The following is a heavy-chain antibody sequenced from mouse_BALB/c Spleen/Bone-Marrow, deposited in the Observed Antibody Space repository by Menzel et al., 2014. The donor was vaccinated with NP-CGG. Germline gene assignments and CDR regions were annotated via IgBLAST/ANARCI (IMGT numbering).Heavy chain of an antibody. CDR3: ARSVYYGSSYVDY. CDR1: GYSITIDYA. V-gene: IGHV3-2*02. CDR2: ISYSGST. Sequence: VQLQQSGPGLVKPSQSLSLTCTVTGYSITIDYAWNWIRQFPGNKLEWMGYISYSGSTSYNPSLKSRISITRDTSKNQFFLQLNSVTTEDTATYYCARSVYYGSSYVDYWDQGTTLTVSS. J-gene: IGHJ2*01. D-gene: IGHD1-1*01.